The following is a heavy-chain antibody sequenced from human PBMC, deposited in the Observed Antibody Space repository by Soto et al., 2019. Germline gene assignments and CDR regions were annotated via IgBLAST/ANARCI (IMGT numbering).Heavy chain of an antibody. CDR1: GGTFSSYA. D-gene: IGHD3-22*01. V-gene: IGHV1-69*13. CDR2: IIPIFGTA. J-gene: IGHJ4*02. Sequence: ASVKVSCKASGGTFSSYAISWVRQAPGQGLEWMGGIIPIFGTANYAQKFQGRVTITADESTSTAYMELSSLRSEDTAVYYCARDRGQDYYDSRDYFDYWGQGTLGSVSS. CDR3: ARDRGQDYYDSRDYFDY.